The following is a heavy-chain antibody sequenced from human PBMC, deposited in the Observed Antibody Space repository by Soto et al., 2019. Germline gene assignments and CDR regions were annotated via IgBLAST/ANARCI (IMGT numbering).Heavy chain of an antibody. CDR2: IRHKAKSSAT. CDR3: AFFFFQAEDGIRRLCTVSAFLLNRSSDL. V-gene: IGHV3-72*01. Sequence: GKGLEWVGSIRHKAKSSATEYAASVKGRFTISRDDSKNSLYLQMNSLRTEDTAVYYCAFFFFQAEDGIRRLCTVSAFLLNRSSDL. J-gene: IGHJ2*01. D-gene: IGHD1-1*01.